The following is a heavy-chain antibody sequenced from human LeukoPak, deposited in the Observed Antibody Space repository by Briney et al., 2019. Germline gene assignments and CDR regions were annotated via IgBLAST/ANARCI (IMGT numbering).Heavy chain of an antibody. J-gene: IGHJ4*02. V-gene: IGHV3-21*01. D-gene: IGHD1-14*01. CDR1: GFTFSSYS. CDR2: ISSSSSYI. Sequence: GGSLRLSCAASGFTFSSYSMNWVRQAPGKGLEWVSSISSSSSYIYYADSVKGRFTISRDNAKNSPYLQMNSLRAEDTAVYYCAREEPGPAAPFDYWGQGTLVTVSS. CDR3: AREEPGPAAPFDY.